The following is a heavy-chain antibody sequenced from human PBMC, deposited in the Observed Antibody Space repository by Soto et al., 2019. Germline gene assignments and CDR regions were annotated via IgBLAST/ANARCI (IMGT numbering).Heavy chain of an antibody. V-gene: IGHV4-59*08. J-gene: IGHJ4*02. Sequence: QVQLQESGPGLVKPSETLSLTCTVSGGSISPYYWSWIRQPPGKGLEWIGYIYYRGNTNYNPSFNSRVTISVDTSKTQFSLRLSSVTAADPAVYYCARHPGYYDVLTGYSTYYFDSWGQGTLVTVSS. CDR2: IYYRGNT. D-gene: IGHD3-9*01. CDR1: GGSISPYY. CDR3: ARHPGYYDVLTGYSTYYFDS.